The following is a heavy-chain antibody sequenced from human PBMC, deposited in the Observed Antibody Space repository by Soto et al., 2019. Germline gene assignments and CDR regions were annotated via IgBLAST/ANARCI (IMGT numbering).Heavy chain of an antibody. J-gene: IGHJ4*02. D-gene: IGHD3-3*02. V-gene: IGHV1-18*04. CDR2: ISGYNGNT. CDR3: AREPLFGYLEN. CDR1: GYTFTSYA. Sequence: QVQLVQSGAEVKKPGAAMKVSCKTSGYTFTSYAITWVRQAPGQGLEWMGKISGYNGNTDYSEKFQGRVTMTTDTSTSTAYMELRSLRSDDTAVYFCAREPLFGYLENWGQGTLVTVSS.